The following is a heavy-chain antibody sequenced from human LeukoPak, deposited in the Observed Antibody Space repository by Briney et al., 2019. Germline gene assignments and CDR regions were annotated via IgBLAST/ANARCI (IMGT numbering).Heavy chain of an antibody. CDR1: GFPPLKYA. CDR2: IFFDGKKE. Sequence: GGAPRLPCGTPGFPPLKYALPWGRQAPGGGAGGVGGIFFDGKKEFYADSVKGRFTISRDNSKNALFLQMNSLQTEDTAIYYCARASMATINYYYFYMDAWGKGTTVIVSS. D-gene: IGHD5-24*01. V-gene: IGHV3-30*04. J-gene: IGHJ6*03. CDR3: ARASMATINYYYFYMDA.